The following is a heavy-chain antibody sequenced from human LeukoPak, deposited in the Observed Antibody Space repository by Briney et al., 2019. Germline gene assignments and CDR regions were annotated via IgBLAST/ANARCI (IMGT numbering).Heavy chain of an antibody. J-gene: IGHJ3*01. V-gene: IGHV3-7*03. CDR3: AMDPNGDYLGAFDF. Sequence: GGSLRLSCAASRFTFSSYWMSWVRQAPGKGLEWVANIKQDGSEKYYVDSVKGRFTISRDNAKNSLYLQINSLRAEDAAVYYCAMDPNGDYLGAFDFWGQGTLVTVSS. CDR2: IKQDGSEK. CDR1: RFTFSSYW. D-gene: IGHD4-17*01.